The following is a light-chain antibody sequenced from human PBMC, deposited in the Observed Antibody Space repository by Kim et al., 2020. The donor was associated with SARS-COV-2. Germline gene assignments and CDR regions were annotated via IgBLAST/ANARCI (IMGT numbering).Light chain of an antibody. J-gene: IGKJ2*01. V-gene: IGKV3-15*01. CDR2: GAS. CDR3: QHYNSWTRT. Sequence: EIVMTQSPATLSVSPGERATLSCRASQSVSSNLAWYQQKPGQAPSLLIYGASTRATGIPARFSGSGSGTEFTLTISSLQYEDFAVYYCQHYNSWTRTFGQGTKLEI. CDR1: QSVSSN.